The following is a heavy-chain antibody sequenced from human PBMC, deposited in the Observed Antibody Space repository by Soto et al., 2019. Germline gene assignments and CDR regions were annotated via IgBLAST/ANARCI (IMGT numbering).Heavy chain of an antibody. CDR2: IYWDDDK. J-gene: IGHJ4*02. D-gene: IGHD3-10*01. CDR3: AQFSRPTLVRGVIIFNY. V-gene: IGHV2-5*02. Sequence: SGPTLVNPTQTLTLTCTFCGLSLSTSGVGVGWIRQPPGKALEWLALIYWDDDKRYRPSLKSRLTVTKDTSKNQVVLTMTRTDPVDTATYYCAQFSRPTLVRGVIIFNYWGQGTVVTVSS. CDR1: GLSLSTSGVG.